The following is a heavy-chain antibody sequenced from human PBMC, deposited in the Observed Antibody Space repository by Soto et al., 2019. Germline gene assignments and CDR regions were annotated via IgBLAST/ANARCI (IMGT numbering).Heavy chain of an antibody. CDR2: IYHSGST. J-gene: IGHJ4*02. D-gene: IGHD3-22*01. CDR1: GGSISSGGYS. Sequence: PSETLSLTCAVSGGSISSGGYSWSWIRQPPGKGLEWIGYIYHSGSTYYNPSLKSRVTISVDRSKNQFSLKLRSVTAADTAVYYCVRGGGYDSSGPHWYYFDYWCQGTLVTVSS. V-gene: IGHV4-30-2*01. CDR3: VRGGGYDSSGPHWYYFDY.